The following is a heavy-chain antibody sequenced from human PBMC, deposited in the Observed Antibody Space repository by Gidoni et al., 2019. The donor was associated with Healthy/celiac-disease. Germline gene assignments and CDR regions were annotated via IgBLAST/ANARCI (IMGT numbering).Heavy chain of an antibody. V-gene: IGHV3-23*01. D-gene: IGHD6-13*01. CDR2: ISGSGGST. Sequence: EVQLLESGGGLVQPGGSLRLSCAASGFTFSSYAMSWVRQAPGKGLGWVSAISGSGGSTYYADSVKGRFTISRDNSKNTLYLQMNSLRAEDTAVYYCAKDTVSSSSAFDIWGQGTMVTVSS. CDR3: AKDTVSSSSAFDI. CDR1: GFTFSSYA. J-gene: IGHJ3*02.